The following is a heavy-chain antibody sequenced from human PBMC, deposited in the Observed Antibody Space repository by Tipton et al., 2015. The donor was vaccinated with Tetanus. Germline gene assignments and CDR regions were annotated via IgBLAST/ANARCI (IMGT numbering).Heavy chain of an antibody. V-gene: IGHV4-4*07. Sequence: TLSLTCTVSGGSISSYYWSWIRQPAGKGLEWIGRIYTSGSTNYNPSLKSRVTMSVDTSKNQFSLKLSSVTAADTAVYYCARVGGAYYYDSSGYSLLRPDRQSNWYFDLWGRGTLVTVSS. J-gene: IGHJ2*01. D-gene: IGHD3-22*01. CDR3: ARVGGAYYYDSSGYSLLRPDRQSNWYFDL. CDR2: IYTSGST. CDR1: GGSISSYY.